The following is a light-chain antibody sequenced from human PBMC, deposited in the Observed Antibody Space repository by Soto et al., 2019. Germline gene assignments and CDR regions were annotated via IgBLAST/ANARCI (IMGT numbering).Light chain of an antibody. Sequence: IPVTNCAAALSESVGNGVTIPCRASQSISSWLAWYQQKPGKAPNLLISDASTLESGVPSRFSGSGSGTDFTLTISSLEPEDFAVFYCHQYGISPLTFGPGTKVDIK. CDR1: QSISSW. CDR2: DAS. CDR3: HQYGISPLT. V-gene: IGKV1-5*01. J-gene: IGKJ3*01.